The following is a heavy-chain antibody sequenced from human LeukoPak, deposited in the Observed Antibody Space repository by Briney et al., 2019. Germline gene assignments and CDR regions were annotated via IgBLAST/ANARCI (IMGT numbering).Heavy chain of an antibody. CDR3: AREYMVRGVILGNWFDP. Sequence: SETLSLTCTVSGGSISSYYWSWIRQPPGKGLEWIGYIYYSGSTNYNPSLKSRVTISVDTSKNQFSLKLSSVTAADTAVYYCAREYMVRGVILGNWFDPWGQGTLVTVSS. J-gene: IGHJ5*02. CDR2: IYYSGST. V-gene: IGHV4-59*01. D-gene: IGHD3-10*01. CDR1: GGSISSYY.